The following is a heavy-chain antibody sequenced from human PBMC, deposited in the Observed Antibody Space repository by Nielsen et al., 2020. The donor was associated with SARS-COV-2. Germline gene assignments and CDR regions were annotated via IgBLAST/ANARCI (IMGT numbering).Heavy chain of an antibody. CDR1: GFTFNSYV. D-gene: IGHD3-9*01. CDR2: MSYDGTIE. CDR3: AREGRTKFFDSASYYFGVDV. Sequence: LSLTCAASGFTFNSYVMHWVRQAPGKGLEWVAVMSYDGTIEYYAESVKGRFTISRDTSQKTLYLQLNSLKTEDTALYYCAREGRTKFFDSASYYFGVDVWGQGTTVNVSS. J-gene: IGHJ6*02. V-gene: IGHV3-30*03.